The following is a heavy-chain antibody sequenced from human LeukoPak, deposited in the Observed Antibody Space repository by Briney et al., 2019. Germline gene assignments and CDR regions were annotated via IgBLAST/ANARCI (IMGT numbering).Heavy chain of an antibody. D-gene: IGHD2-2*01. J-gene: IGHJ5*02. V-gene: IGHV4-59*01. Sequence: SETLSLTCTVSGGSISSYYWSWIRQPPGKGLEWIGYIYYSGSTNYNPSLKSRVTISVDTSKNQFSLKLSSVTAADTAVYYCAREQFSTSLGIDPWGQGTLVTVSS. CDR3: AREQFSTSLGIDP. CDR2: IYYSGST. CDR1: GGSISSYY.